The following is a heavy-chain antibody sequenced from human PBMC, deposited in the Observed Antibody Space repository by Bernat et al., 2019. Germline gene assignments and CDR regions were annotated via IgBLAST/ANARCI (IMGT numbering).Heavy chain of an antibody. CDR2: ISGDGGST. CDR1: GFTFDDYA. J-gene: IGHJ6*03. Sequence: EVQLVESGGGVVQPGGSLRLSCAASGFTFDDYAMRWVRQAPGKGLEWVSLISGDGGSTYYADSVKGRFTISRDNSKNSLYLQMNSLRTEDTALYYCANSGYNYYYMDVWGKGTTVTVSS. V-gene: IGHV3-43*02. CDR3: ANSGYNYYYMDV.